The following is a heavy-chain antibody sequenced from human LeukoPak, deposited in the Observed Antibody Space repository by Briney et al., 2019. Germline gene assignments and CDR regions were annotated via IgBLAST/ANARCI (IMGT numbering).Heavy chain of an antibody. V-gene: IGHV3-66*01. CDR2: IYSGGST. D-gene: IGHD1-26*01. J-gene: IGHJ6*03. CDR3: ARDPYSGGYGDYYYYYMDV. Sequence: GGSLRLSCAASEFSVGSNYMTWVRQAPGKGLEWVSLIYSGGSTYYADSVKGRFTISRDNAKNSLYLQINSLRAEDTAVYYCARDPYSGGYGDYYYYYMDVWGKGTTVTISS. CDR1: EFSVGSNY.